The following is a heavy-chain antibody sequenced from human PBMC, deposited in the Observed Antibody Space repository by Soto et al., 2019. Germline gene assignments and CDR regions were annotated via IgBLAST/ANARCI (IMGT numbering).Heavy chain of an antibody. Sequence: SGPTLVNPTQTLTLTCTFSGFSLTTSGVGVGWIRQPPGKALEWLALIYWNDDKRYSPSLKGRLTITKDTSKNQVVLAMTNMDPVDTATYYCAHHTITPVTNWFDPWGLGTLVTVSS. J-gene: IGHJ5*02. D-gene: IGHD1-20*01. V-gene: IGHV2-5*01. CDR1: GFSLTTSGVG. CDR2: IYWNDDK. CDR3: AHHTITPVTNWFDP.